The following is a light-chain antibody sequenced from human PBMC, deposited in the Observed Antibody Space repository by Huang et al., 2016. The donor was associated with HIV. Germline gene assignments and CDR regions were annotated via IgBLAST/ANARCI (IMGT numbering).Light chain of an antibody. Sequence: DIQVTQSPSTLSAFVGDRVNITCRTSQRISTWLAWYRQRPGKAPNLLISKASTLETWVPSRLSGNGSGTEFTLTINGLQPDDLATYYCQHQWTFGQGTKVEIK. CDR1: QRISTW. CDR2: KAS. CDR3: QHQWT. V-gene: IGKV1-5*03. J-gene: IGKJ1*01.